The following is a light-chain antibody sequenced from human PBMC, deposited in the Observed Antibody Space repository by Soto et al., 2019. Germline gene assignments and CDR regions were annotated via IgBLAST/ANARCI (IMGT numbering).Light chain of an antibody. CDR2: EGS. J-gene: IGLJ2*01. Sequence: QSALTQPASVSGSPGQSITISCTGTSSDVGSYNLVSWYQQHPGKAPKLMIYEGSKRPSGVSNLFSGSKSVNTAYLTISGLKAEDEADYYCCSYAGSSTYVVFGGGTKLTVL. CDR3: CSYAGSSTYVV. V-gene: IGLV2-23*01. CDR1: SSDVGSYNL.